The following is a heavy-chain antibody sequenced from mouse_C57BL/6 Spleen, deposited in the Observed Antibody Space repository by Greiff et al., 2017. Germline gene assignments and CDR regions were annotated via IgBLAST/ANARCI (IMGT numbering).Heavy chain of an antibody. V-gene: IGHV1-7*01. CDR1: GYTFTSYW. CDR3: ARSEVGPYYFDY. J-gene: IGHJ2*01. D-gene: IGHD4-1*01. CDR2: INPSSGYT. Sequence: VQVVESGAELAKPGASVKLSCKASGYTFTSYWMHWVKQRPGQGLEWIGYINPSSGYTKYNQKFKDKATLTADKSSSTAYMQLSSLTYEDSAVYYCARSEVGPYYFDYWGQGTTLTVSS.